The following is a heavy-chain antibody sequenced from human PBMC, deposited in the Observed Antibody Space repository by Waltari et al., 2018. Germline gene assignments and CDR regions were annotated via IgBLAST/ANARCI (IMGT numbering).Heavy chain of an antibody. CDR2: INHSGSN. Sequence: QVQLQQWGAGLLKPSETLSLTCAVYGWSFSGYYWRWIRQPPGKGLEWIGEINHSGSNNYSPPLKSRVTISVDKSKNQCSRKLSSVTAADTAVYYCARAKGVGLRERSPSVWFDPWGQGTLVTVSS. CDR1: GWSFSGYY. J-gene: IGHJ5*02. CDR3: ARAKGVGLRERSPSVWFDP. D-gene: IGHD2-8*01. V-gene: IGHV4-34*01.